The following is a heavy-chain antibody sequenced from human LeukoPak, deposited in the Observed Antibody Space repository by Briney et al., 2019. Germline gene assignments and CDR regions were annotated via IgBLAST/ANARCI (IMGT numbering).Heavy chain of an antibody. CDR3: ACLSSNGRRAFDI. CDR2: IYYSGNT. D-gene: IGHD2-8*01. Sequence: SETLSLTCTVSGGSISSYYWTWIRQPPGKGLEWVGYIYYSGNTNHNPSLKSRVTISVDTSKSQFSLKLSSVAAADTAVYYCACLSSNGRRAFDIWGQGTMVTVS. V-gene: IGHV4-59*08. J-gene: IGHJ3*02. CDR1: GGSISSYY.